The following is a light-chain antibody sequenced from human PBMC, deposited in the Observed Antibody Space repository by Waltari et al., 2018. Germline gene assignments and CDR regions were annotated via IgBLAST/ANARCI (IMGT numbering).Light chain of an antibody. CDR2: AVT. CDR1: ISDLGGYDY. V-gene: IGLV2-14*03. CDR3: SSYSKSASSVV. J-gene: IGLJ2*01. Sequence: QSALTQPASVSGSPGQSITISCTGTISDLGGYDYVSWYQQLPGKAPQLVIYAVTNRPSGISDRFSGSKSGNTATLTISGLQAEDEADYYCSSYSKSASSVVFGGGTKVTAL.